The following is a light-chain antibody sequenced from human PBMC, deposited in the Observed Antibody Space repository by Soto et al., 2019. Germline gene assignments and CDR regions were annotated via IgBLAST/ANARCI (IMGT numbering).Light chain of an antibody. CDR3: MQALQTPAT. CDR2: LGS. J-gene: IGKJ1*01. CDR1: QSLLHSNGYNY. Sequence: DIVMTQSPLSLPVTPGEPASISCRSSQSLLHSNGYNYLDWYLQKPGQSPQLLIYLGSNRASGVPDRFSGSGSGTDFTPKISRVEAEDVGVYYCMQALQTPATFGQGTKVDIK. V-gene: IGKV2-28*01.